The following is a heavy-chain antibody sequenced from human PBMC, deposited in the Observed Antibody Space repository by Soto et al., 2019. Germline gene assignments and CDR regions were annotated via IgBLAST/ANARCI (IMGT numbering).Heavy chain of an antibody. CDR2: ISFDGSNK. J-gene: IGHJ5*02. Sequence: PGGSLRLSCEASGFTLSNYAMHWVRQAPGKGLEWVAVISFDGSNKNNADSVKGRFTISRDNSKNTLYLQMNSLRADDTAVYFCVRDQDSRGYSVFNLWGQGAQVTVSS. CDR1: GFTLSNYA. D-gene: IGHD3-22*01. CDR3: VRDQDSRGYSVFNL. V-gene: IGHV3-30-3*01.